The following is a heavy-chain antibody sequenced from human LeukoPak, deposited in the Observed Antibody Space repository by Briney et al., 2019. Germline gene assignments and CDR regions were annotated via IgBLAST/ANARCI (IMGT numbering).Heavy chain of an antibody. V-gene: IGHV4-34*01. CDR2: INHSGST. Sequence: SETLSLTCAVYGGSFSGYYWSWIRQPPGKGLEWIGEINHSGSTNYNPSLKSRVTISVDTSKNQFSLKLSSVTAADTAGYYCARGRGATVTTRTRLDAFDIWGQGTMVTVSS. J-gene: IGHJ3*02. CDR1: GGSFSGYY. D-gene: IGHD4-17*01. CDR3: ARGRGATVTTRTRLDAFDI.